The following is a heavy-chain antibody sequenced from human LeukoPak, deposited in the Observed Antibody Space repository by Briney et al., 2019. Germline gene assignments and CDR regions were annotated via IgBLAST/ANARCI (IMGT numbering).Heavy chain of an antibody. V-gene: IGHV1-3*01. J-gene: IGHJ4*02. CDR1: GYTFTSYA. D-gene: IGHD5-18*01. CDR2: INAGNGNT. CDR3: ATARGYSYGFVY. Sequence: ASVKVSCKASGYTFTSYAMHWVRQAPGQRLEWMGWINAGNGNTKYSQKFQGRVTITRDTSTSTAYMELSSLRSEDTAVYYCATARGYSYGFVYWGQGTLVTVSS.